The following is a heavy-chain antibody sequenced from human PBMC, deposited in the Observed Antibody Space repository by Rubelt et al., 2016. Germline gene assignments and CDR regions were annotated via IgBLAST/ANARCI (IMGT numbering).Heavy chain of an antibody. Sequence: QVQLQESGPGLVKSSETLSLTCTVSGFSISSGYYWSWIRQSPVKGLEWIGYVYYGGRTEYNPSLKSRVTISIDTPKNQFSLELTSGTAAYTAVYYCASRGYNYGRSFDYWGQGTLVTVSS. CDR2: VYYGGRT. V-gene: IGHV4-61*01. CDR3: ASRGYNYGRSFDY. J-gene: IGHJ4*02. CDR1: GFSISSGYY. D-gene: IGHD5-18*01.